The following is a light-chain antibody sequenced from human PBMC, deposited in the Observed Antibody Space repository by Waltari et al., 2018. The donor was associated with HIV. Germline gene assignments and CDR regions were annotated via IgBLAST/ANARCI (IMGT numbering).Light chain of an antibody. CDR1: ALPKQY. CDR3: QSADSSGTPYV. CDR2: KDS. J-gene: IGLJ1*01. V-gene: IGLV3-25*03. Sequence: SYELTQPPSVSVSPGQTARITCSGDALPKQYAYWYQQKPGQAPVLVIYKDSEKPSGIPERFSGSSSGTTVTLTISGVQAEDEADYYCQSADSSGTPYVFGIGTKVTVL.